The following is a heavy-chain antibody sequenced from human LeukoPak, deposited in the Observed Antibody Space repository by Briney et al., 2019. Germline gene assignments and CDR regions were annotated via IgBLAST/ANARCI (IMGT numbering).Heavy chain of an antibody. D-gene: IGHD3-22*01. CDR3: ARDRGEKYYYDSTFDY. CDR1: GGSISSYY. Sequence: PSETLSLTCTASGGSISSYYWSWIRQPPGKGLEWVGYIYYSGSTNYNPSLKSRVTISVDTSKNQFSLKLSSVTAADTAVYYCARDRGEKYYYDSTFDYWGQGTLVTVSS. CDR2: IYYSGST. J-gene: IGHJ4*02. V-gene: IGHV4-59*01.